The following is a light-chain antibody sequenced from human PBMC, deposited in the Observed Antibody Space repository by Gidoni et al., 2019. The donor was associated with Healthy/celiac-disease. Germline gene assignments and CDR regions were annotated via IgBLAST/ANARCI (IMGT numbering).Light chain of an antibody. CDR3: QQRSNWPPT. J-gene: IGKJ5*01. V-gene: IGKV3-11*01. Sequence: DILSTQSPATLSLSPGARATLSCRASQSVSSYVAWYQQKPGQAPRLLIYDASNRATAIPAWFSGSGARTDFTLTSSSLAPEDVADYYWQQRSNWPPTFGQGTRLEIK. CDR1: QSVSSY. CDR2: DAS.